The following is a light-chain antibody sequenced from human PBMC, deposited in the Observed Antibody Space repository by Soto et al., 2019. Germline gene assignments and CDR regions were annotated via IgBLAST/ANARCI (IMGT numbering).Light chain of an antibody. CDR1: QSVLYNSNNDRY. CDR2: WAS. J-gene: IGKJ1*01. CDR3: QQYYSIPWT. V-gene: IGKV4-1*01. Sequence: DIVMTQTPDSLAVSLGERATINCKSSQSVLYNSNNDRYLTWYQQKPGQSPRVLIYWASTRESGVPDRFSGSGSGTDFTLTISSLQAEDVAVYYCQQYYSIPWTFGQGTKADIK.